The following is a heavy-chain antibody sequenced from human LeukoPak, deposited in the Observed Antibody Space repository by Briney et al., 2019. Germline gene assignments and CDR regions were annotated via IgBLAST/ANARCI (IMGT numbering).Heavy chain of an antibody. CDR1: GGSISSSSYY. D-gene: IGHD6-6*01. Sequence: SETLSLTCTVSGGSISSSSYYWGWIRQPPGKGLEWIGSIYYSGSTYYNPPLKSRVTISVDTSKSQFSLKLSSVTAADTAVYYCAGRDSSSAIPFDYWGQGTLVTVSS. CDR3: AGRDSSSAIPFDY. V-gene: IGHV4-39*01. CDR2: IYYSGST. J-gene: IGHJ4*02.